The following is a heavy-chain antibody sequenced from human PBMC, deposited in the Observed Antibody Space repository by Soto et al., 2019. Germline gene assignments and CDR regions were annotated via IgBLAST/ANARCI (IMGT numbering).Heavy chain of an antibody. Sequence: GGSLRLSCAASGFTFSDYALSWVRQAPGKGLEWVASVSLNGRSTFYADSVKGRFTISRDNSRNTVDLQMNSLRAEDTALYYCAKQHDSGWSRKYYYGVDFWGQGTKVTVSS. V-gene: IGHV3-23*01. J-gene: IGHJ6*02. CDR3: AKQHDSGWSRKYYYGVDF. CDR1: GFTFSDYA. CDR2: VSLNGRST. D-gene: IGHD6-19*01.